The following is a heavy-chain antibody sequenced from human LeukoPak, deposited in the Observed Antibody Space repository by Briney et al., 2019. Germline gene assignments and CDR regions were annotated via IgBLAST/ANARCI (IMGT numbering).Heavy chain of an antibody. CDR1: GFTFSSYG. V-gene: IGHV3-33*03. J-gene: IGHJ4*02. D-gene: IGHD3-16*01. Sequence: SGGSLRLSCAASGFTFSSYGMHWVRQAPGKGLEWVAVIWYDGSNEYYGDSVQGRFTIFRDNAKNSVYLQMNSPRAEDTAVYYCTRALDYWGQGTLVTVSS. CDR2: IWYDGSNE. CDR3: TRALDY.